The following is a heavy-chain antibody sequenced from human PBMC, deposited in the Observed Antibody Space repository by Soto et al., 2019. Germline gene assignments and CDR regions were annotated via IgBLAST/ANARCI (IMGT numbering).Heavy chain of an antibody. CDR3: AKVSPPSYSGYDSYFDY. D-gene: IGHD5-12*01. Sequence: GGSLRLSCAASGFTFSSYAMSWVRQAPGKGLEWVSAISGSGGSTYYADSVKGRFTISRDNSKNTLYLQMNSLRAEDTAVYYCAKVSPPSYSGYDSYFDYWGQGTLVTVSS. CDR2: ISGSGGST. J-gene: IGHJ4*02. V-gene: IGHV3-23*01. CDR1: GFTFSSYA.